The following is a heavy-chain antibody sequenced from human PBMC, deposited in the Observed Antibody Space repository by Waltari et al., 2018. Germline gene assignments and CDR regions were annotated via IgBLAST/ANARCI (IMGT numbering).Heavy chain of an antibody. Sequence: QMQLQESGPGLVKPSETLSLTCTVSGGFISTETYWAWVRQPPGGGLEGLGSVYYTGTPYYHPSLKSRVTIFVDTSKTQFSLNLNSVTAADTAVYYCASPPRGSSYGSYDYWGQGTLVTVSS. CDR3: ASPPRGSSYGSYDY. CDR2: VYYTGTP. CDR1: GGFISTETY. J-gene: IGHJ4*02. V-gene: IGHV4-39*01. D-gene: IGHD5-18*01.